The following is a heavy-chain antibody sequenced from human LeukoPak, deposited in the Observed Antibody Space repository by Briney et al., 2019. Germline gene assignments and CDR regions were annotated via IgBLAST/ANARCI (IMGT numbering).Heavy chain of an antibody. CDR2: IHTSGST. V-gene: IGHV4-4*07. CDR1: GGSISSYY. J-gene: IGHJ6*03. D-gene: IGHD3-22*01. Sequence: SETLSLTCTFSGGSISSYYWSWIRQPAGKGLEWIGRIHTSGSTNYNPSLKSRVTISVDTSKNQFSLKLSSVTAADTAVYYCARALYYYDSSGYYYGQYYYYMDVWGKGTTVTISS. CDR3: ARALYYYDSSGYYYGQYYYYMDV.